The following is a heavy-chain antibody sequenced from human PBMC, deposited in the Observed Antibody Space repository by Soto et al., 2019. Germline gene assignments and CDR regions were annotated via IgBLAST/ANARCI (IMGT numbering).Heavy chain of an antibody. CDR2: ISDDESST. CDR3: ASDMRPFDHLKYYYYYYLDV. V-gene: IGHV3-74*01. Sequence: EVYLVESGGGLVQPGGSLRLSCAASGFTFSTHWMHWVRQAPGKGLVWVSRISDDESSTTYADSVKGRITMSRDKAKNRMYLQINRLGGENTGVYFCASDMRPFDHLKYYYYYYLDVWGKGTTVTVSS. D-gene: IGHD3-9*01. CDR1: GFTFSTHW. J-gene: IGHJ6*03.